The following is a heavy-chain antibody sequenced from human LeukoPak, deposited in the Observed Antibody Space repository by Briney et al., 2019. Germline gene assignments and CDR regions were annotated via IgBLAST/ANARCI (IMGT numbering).Heavy chain of an antibody. CDR2: ISGSGGST. CDR1: GFTFSSYA. V-gene: IGHV3-23*01. Sequence: GGSLRLSCAASGFTFSSYAMSWVRQAPGKGLEWVSAISGSGGSTYYADSVKGRFTISRDNSKNTLYLQMNSLRAEDTAVYYCARGRTKYYYDSSGYYHDYWGQGTLVTVSS. D-gene: IGHD3-22*01. J-gene: IGHJ4*02. CDR3: ARGRTKYYYDSSGYYHDY.